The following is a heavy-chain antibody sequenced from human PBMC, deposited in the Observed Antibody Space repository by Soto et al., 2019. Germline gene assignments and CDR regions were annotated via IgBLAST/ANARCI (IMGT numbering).Heavy chain of an antibody. CDR1: GGSISSSNW. J-gene: IGHJ6*02. V-gene: IGHV4-4*02. CDR3: ARLYSSGWSDYYYYYGMDV. D-gene: IGHD6-19*01. Sequence: QVQLQESGPGLVKPSGTLSLTCAVSGGSISSSNWWSWVRQPPGKGLEWIGEIYHSGSTNYNPSLKRRVTISVDKSKNQFSLKLSSVTAADTAVYYCARLYSSGWSDYYYYYGMDVWGQGTTVTVSS. CDR2: IYHSGST.